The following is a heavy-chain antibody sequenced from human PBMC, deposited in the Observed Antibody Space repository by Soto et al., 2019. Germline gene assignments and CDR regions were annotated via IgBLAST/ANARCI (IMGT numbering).Heavy chain of an antibody. V-gene: IGHV4-61*01. CDR1: GGSVSRGTSF. CDR2: FYYSGST. J-gene: IGHJ4*02. CDR3: ARGYVETSAYYFRGLDY. Sequence: SDTLSLTCAFSGGSVSRGTSFRGWSRQPPGLGLEWIGYFYYSGSTNYTPSLKSRVTISVITSKDQFSLKLTSVTAADTAVYYCARGYVETSAYYFRGLDYWGQGTLVTVSA. D-gene: IGHD3-22*01.